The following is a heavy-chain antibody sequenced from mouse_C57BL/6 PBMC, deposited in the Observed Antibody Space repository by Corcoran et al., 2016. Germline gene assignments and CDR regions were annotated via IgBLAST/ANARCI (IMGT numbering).Heavy chain of an antibody. V-gene: IGHV9-3*01. D-gene: IGHD1-1*01. CDR1: GYTFTTYG. CDR2: INTYSGVP. CDR3: AREGGSSYWYFDV. J-gene: IGHJ1*03. Sequence: QIQLVQSGPELKKPGETVKISCKASGYTFTTYGMSWVKQAPGKGLKWMGWINTYSGVPTYADDFKGRFAFSLETSASTAYLQINNLKNEDTATYFCAREGGSSYWYFDVWGTGTTVTVSS.